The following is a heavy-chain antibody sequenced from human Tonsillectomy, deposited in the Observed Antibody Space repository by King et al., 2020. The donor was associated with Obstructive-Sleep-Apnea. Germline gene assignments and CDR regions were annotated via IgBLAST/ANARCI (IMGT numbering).Heavy chain of an antibody. J-gene: IGHJ1*01. D-gene: IGHD6-13*01. V-gene: IGHV3-30*04. Sequence: VQLVESGGGVVQPGRSLRLSCAASGFTFSSYAMHWVRQAPGKGLEWVAVISYDGSNKYYADSVKGRFTISRDNSKNMLYLQMNSLRAEDTAVYYCARDHIAAAGFEYFQHWGQGTLVTVSS. CDR1: GFTFSSYA. CDR2: ISYDGSNK. CDR3: ARDHIAAAGFEYFQH.